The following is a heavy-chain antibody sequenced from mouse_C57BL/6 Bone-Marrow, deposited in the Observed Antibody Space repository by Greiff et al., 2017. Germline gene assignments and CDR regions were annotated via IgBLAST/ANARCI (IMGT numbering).Heavy chain of an antibody. J-gene: IGHJ3*01. V-gene: IGHV1-54*01. Sequence: QVQLQQSGAELVSPGTSVKVSCKASGYAFTNYLIEWVKQRPGQGLEWIGVINPGSGGTNYNEKFKGKATLTADKSSSTAYMQLSSLTSEDSAVYFCARSRGLRRQFAYWGQGTLVTVSA. CDR1: GYAFTNYL. CDR3: ARSRGLRRQFAY. CDR2: INPGSGGT. D-gene: IGHD2-4*01.